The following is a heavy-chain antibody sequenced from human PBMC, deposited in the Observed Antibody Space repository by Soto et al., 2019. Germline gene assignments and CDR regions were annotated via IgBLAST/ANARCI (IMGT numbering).Heavy chain of an antibody. J-gene: IGHJ4*02. D-gene: IGHD2-2*01. CDR1: GFIFSSYA. CDR2: ISGSGGST. Sequence: GGSLRLSCAASGFIFSSYAMSWVRQAPGKGLEWVSAISGSGGSTYYADSVKGRFTISRDNSKNTLYLQMNSLRAEDTAVYYCAKNGNIVVVPAAPDYWGQGTLVTVSS. V-gene: IGHV3-23*01. CDR3: AKNGNIVVVPAAPDY.